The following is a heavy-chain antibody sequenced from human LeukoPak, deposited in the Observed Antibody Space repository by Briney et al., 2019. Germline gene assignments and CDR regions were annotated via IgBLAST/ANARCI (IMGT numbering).Heavy chain of an antibody. D-gene: IGHD5-18*01. CDR3: ARDLGRYYGYSYGDV. V-gene: IGHV1-2*02. Sequence: ASVKVSCKASGYTFTGYYMHWVRQAPGQGLEWMGWINPNSGGTSYSQKFQGRVTMTRDTSISTAYMDLSKLRSDDTAVYYCARDLGRYYGYSYGDVWGKGTTVTVSS. CDR1: GYTFTGYY. J-gene: IGHJ6*04. CDR2: INPNSGGT.